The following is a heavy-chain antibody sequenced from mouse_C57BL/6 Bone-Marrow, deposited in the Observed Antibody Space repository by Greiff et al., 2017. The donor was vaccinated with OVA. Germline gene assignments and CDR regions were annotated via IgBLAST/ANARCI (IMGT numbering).Heavy chain of an antibody. CDR1: GYTFTSYW. CDR2: IHPNSGST. V-gene: IGHV1-64*01. J-gene: IGHJ1*03. CDR3: ARRRGGYFEV. Sequence: QVQLQQPGAELVKPGASVKLSCKASGYTFTSYWMHWVKQRPGQGLEWIGMIHPNSGSTNYNEKFKSKATLTVDKSSSTAYMQLSSRTSEDAAVYDCARRRGGYFEVWGTGTTVTVSS.